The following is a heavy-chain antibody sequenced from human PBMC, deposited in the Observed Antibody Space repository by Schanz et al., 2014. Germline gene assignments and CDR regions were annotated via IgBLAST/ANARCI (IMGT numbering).Heavy chain of an antibody. CDR1: GFTFSGYS. V-gene: IGHV3-48*01. CDR2: ISSSSSTI. CDR3: VRDSFFAFDY. D-gene: IGHD3-3*01. J-gene: IGHJ4*02. Sequence: EVQLVESGGGLVQPGGSLRLSCAASGFTFSGYSMNWVRQAPGKGLEWVAYISSSSSTIHYADSVKGRFTMSRDNAKNSVFLQMNSLRAEDTAVYYCVRDSFFAFDYWGQGTLVTGSS.